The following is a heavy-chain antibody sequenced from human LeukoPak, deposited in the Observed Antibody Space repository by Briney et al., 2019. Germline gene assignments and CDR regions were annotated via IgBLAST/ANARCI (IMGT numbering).Heavy chain of an antibody. V-gene: IGHV4-34*01. J-gene: IGHJ3*01. CDR2: IYHTGST. CDR3: ARVGYPTQRRVLSAVSIPTAGAFDV. D-gene: IGHD2-21*01. Sequence: SETLSLTCAVYSGSFSTYYWSWIRQPPGKGLEWIGDIYHTGSTTYSPSLKSRVTISVDTSKKQFSLSLTSVTAADTAVYYCARVGYPTQRRVLSAVSIPTAGAFDVWGQGTLVTVSS. CDR1: SGSFSTYY.